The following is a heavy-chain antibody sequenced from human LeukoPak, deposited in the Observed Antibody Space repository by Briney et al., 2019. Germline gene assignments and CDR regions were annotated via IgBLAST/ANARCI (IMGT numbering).Heavy chain of an antibody. CDR3: ANPWEGSGSEGDY. CDR2: ISYDGSNK. J-gene: IGHJ4*02. CDR1: GFTFSSYG. Sequence: PSGGSLRLSCAASGFTFSSYGMHWVRQAPGKGLEWVAVISYDGSNKYYADSVKGRFTISRDNSKNTLYLQMNSLRAEDTAVYYCANPWEGSGSEGDYWGQGTLVTVSS. V-gene: IGHV3-30*18. D-gene: IGHD3-10*01.